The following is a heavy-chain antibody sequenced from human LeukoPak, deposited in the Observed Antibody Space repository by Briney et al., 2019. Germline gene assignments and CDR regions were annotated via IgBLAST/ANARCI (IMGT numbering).Heavy chain of an antibody. CDR2: ISSSGNT. J-gene: IGHJ4*02. D-gene: IGHD6-13*01. Sequence: PGGSPRLSCAASGFTFSRSAMTWVRQTPGKGLDWVSSISSSGNTYFADSVKGRFTISRDNSKNMLYLQMNSLRAEDTAVYYCVKGRISEDGLDFWGQGTLVTVSS. V-gene: IGHV3-23*01. CDR1: GFTFSRSA. CDR3: VKGRISEDGLDF.